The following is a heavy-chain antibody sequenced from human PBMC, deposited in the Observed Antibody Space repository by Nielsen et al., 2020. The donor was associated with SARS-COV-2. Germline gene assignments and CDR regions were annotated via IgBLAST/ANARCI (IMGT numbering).Heavy chain of an antibody. D-gene: IGHD3-22*01. V-gene: IGHV1-18*01. Sequence: GESLKISCKGSGYSFTSYGISWVRQAPGQGLEWMGWISAYNGNTNYAQKLQGRVTMTTDTSTSTAYMELRSLRSDDTAVYYCARGPITMIVVAWGYFDYWGQGTLVTVSS. CDR3: ARGPITMIVVAWGYFDY. CDR2: ISAYNGNT. CDR1: GYSFTSYG. J-gene: IGHJ4*02.